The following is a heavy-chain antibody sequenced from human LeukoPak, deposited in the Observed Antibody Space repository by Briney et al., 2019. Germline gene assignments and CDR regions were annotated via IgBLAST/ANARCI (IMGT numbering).Heavy chain of an antibody. J-gene: IGHJ5*02. CDR3: ARGQAWLNWFDP. Sequence: ASVKVSCKASGYTFTGYYMHWVRQAPGQGLEWMGRINPNSGGTTYAQKFQGRVTMTRDTSISTAYMELSRLRSDDTAVYYCARGQAWLNWFDPWGQGTLVTVSS. CDR1: GYTFTGYY. V-gene: IGHV1-2*06. CDR2: INPNSGGT. D-gene: IGHD5-12*01.